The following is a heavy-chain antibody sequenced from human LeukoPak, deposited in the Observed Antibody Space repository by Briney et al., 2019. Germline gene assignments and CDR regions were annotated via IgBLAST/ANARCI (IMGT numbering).Heavy chain of an antibody. CDR2: IYHSGSI. Sequence: SETLSLTCTVSGGSISSNSYYWGWIRQPPGKGLEWIANIYHSGSIYYSPSLKSRLTMSVDTSKNEFSLKVNSVTAADTAVYYCFGYRQWLKYNFDFWGQGALVTVSS. CDR3: FGYRQWLKYNFDF. J-gene: IGHJ4*02. CDR1: GGSISSNSYY. V-gene: IGHV4-39*03. D-gene: IGHD5-12*01.